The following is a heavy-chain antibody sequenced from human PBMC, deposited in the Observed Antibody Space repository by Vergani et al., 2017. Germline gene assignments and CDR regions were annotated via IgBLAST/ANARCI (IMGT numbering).Heavy chain of an antibody. Sequence: EVQLVESGGGLVKPGGSLRLSCAASGFTFTNAWMNWVRQAPGKGLEWVGRIKSKTDGGTIDYAAPVKGRFTISRDDSKNTLYLQMNSLKTEDTAVYYCTTDGVMAARPFFDYWGQGTLVTVSS. CDR1: GFTFTNAW. J-gene: IGHJ4*02. CDR3: TTDGVMAARPFFDY. V-gene: IGHV3-15*01. D-gene: IGHD6-6*01. CDR2: IKSKTDGGTI.